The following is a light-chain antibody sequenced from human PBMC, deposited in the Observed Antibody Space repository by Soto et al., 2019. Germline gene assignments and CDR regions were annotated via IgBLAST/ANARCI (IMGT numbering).Light chain of an antibody. V-gene: IGKV1-39*01. CDR1: QSISRY. J-gene: IGKJ1*01. CDR3: QQSYSSPQT. Sequence: DIQMTQSPSSLSASVGDRVTITCRASQSISRYLNWYQQKPGKAPKLLIYAASSLLGGVPSRFSGSGSGTDFTLTISSLKPEDFAIYYCQQSYSSPQTFGQGTKV. CDR2: AAS.